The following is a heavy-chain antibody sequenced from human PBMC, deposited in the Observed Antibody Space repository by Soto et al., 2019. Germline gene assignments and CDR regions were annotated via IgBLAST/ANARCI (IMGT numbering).Heavy chain of an antibody. J-gene: IGHJ2*01. CDR3: ARGKHCGGDCCPGQASKWYFDL. CDR2: VSYDGSNK. CDR1: EFTFSDHA. V-gene: IGHV3-30*04. D-gene: IGHD2-21*02. Sequence: QVQLVESGGGVVQPGTSLRLSCSASEFTFSDHAMHWVRQAPDKGLEWVAGVSYDGSNKFYGEFVKGRFTISRSNSKATQNLQMNSLRPEDSALYYCARGKHCGGDCCPGQASKWYFDLWGRGTPVLVSS.